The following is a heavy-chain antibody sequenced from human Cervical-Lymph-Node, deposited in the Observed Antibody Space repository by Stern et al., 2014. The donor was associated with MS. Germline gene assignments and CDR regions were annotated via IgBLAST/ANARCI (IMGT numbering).Heavy chain of an antibody. J-gene: IGHJ3*02. CDR3: ARTCGGDCYSRSHDAFDI. Sequence: QITLKESGPVLVKPTEPLTLTCTVSGFSLSNARMGVSWIRQPPGKALEWLAQIFSNDEKSYSTSLKSRLAISKDTSKSQVVLTMTNMDPVDTATYYCARTCGGDCYSRSHDAFDIWGQGTMVTVSS. V-gene: IGHV2-26*01. CDR2: IFSNDEK. D-gene: IGHD2-21*02. CDR1: GFSLSNARMG.